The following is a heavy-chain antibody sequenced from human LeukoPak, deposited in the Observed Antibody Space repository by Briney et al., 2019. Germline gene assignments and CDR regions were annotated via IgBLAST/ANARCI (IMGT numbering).Heavy chain of an antibody. J-gene: IGHJ3*02. D-gene: IGHD3-3*01. CDR1: GFTFSSYE. CDR3: ARTYYDFWSGYFHTQKSGAFDI. Sequence: GGSLRLSCAASGFTFSSYEMNWVRQAPGKGLEWVSYISSSGSTIYYADSVKGQFTISRDNAKNSLYLQMNSLRAEDTAVYYCARTYYDFWSGYFHTQKSGAFDIWGQGTMVTVSS. V-gene: IGHV3-48*03. CDR2: ISSSGSTI.